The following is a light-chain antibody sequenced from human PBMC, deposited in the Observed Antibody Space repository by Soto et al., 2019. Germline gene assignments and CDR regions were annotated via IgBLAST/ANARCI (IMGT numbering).Light chain of an antibody. V-gene: IGKV3-15*01. CDR3: QPYKNWPL. Sequence: MTLSPVTLSVNPGERVTLSCRTSHSVNSHVAWYQQKPGQAPRLLLYGASTRATGIPVRFSGSGFGTEFTLTISSLQSEDFAVYYCQPYKNWPLFGQ. CDR2: GAS. J-gene: IGKJ5*01. CDR1: HSVNSH.